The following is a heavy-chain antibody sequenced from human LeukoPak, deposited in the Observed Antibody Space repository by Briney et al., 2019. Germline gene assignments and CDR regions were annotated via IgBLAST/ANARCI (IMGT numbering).Heavy chain of an antibody. Sequence: GGSLRLSCAASGFTFSSYWMHWVRQVPGKGLVWVSCINSEGSSTNYADSVKGRFTISRDNAKNTLFLQMNSLRAEDTAVYYCTTDLGGYDYPFGWGQGTLVTVSS. CDR1: GFTFSSYW. CDR3: TTDLGGYDYPFG. J-gene: IGHJ4*02. V-gene: IGHV3-74*01. D-gene: IGHD5-12*01. CDR2: INSEGSST.